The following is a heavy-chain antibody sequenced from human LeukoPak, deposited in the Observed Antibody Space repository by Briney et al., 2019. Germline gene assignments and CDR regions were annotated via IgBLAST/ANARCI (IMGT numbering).Heavy chain of an antibody. J-gene: IGHJ4*02. CDR1: GYTFTSYG. CDR2: ISAYNGNT. D-gene: IGHD3-9*01. Sequence: GASVKVSCKACGYTFTSYGISWVRQAPGQGLEWMGWISAYNGNTNYAQKLQGRVTMTTDTSTSTAYMELRSLRSDDTAVYYCARVRFLTGYYSYPDYWGQGTLVTVSS. V-gene: IGHV1-18*01. CDR3: ARVRFLTGYYSYPDY.